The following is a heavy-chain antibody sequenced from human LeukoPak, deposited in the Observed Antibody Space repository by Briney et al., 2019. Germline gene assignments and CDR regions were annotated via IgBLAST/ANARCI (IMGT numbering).Heavy chain of an antibody. CDR1: GFTFSSYA. V-gene: IGHV3-23*01. Sequence: GGSLRLSCAASGFTFSSYAMSWVRQAPGKGLEWVSAISGGGGSTYYADSVKGRFTISRDNSKNTLYLQMNSLRAEDTAVYYCAKGQYYYDSSASFDYWGQGTLVTVSS. CDR2: ISGGGGST. CDR3: AKGQYYYDSSASFDY. D-gene: IGHD3-22*01. J-gene: IGHJ4*02.